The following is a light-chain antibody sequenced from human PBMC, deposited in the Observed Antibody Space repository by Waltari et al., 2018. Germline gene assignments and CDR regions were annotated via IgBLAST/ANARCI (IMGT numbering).Light chain of an antibody. CDR3: QQYYKWPPYT. CDR2: SAS. CDR1: QSVGSN. J-gene: IGKJ2*01. Sequence: EIVMTQSPANLSVSPGERATLPCRASQSVGSNLAWYQQKPGQAPRLLIHSASTWATCIPTNLSGSGSVTEFTLTISSLQSEDSGIYYCQQYYKWPPYTVGQGTKLEIK. V-gene: IGKV3-15*01.